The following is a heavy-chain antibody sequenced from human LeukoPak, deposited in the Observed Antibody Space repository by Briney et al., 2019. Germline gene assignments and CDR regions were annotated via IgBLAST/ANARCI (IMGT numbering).Heavy chain of an antibody. CDR2: ISSNRSYI. J-gene: IGHJ4*02. V-gene: IGHV3-21*01. CDR1: GFTFNHYT. D-gene: IGHD6-6*01. Sequence: PGGSLRLSCAASGFTFNHYTMNWVRQAPGKGLEWVSFISSNRSYIYYADSVKGRFTISRDNSKNTLYLQMNSLRAEDTAVYFCAKDYSASQLVPLYYFNCWGQGSLVTASS. CDR3: AKDYSASQLVPLYYFNC.